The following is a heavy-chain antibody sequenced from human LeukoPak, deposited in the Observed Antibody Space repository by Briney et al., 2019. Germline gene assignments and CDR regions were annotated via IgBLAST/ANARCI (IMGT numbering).Heavy chain of an antibody. D-gene: IGHD6-19*01. CDR2: ISGSGGST. CDR1: GFTFTHHA. J-gene: IGHJ4*02. V-gene: IGHV3-23*01. CDR3: AKTGSAVAGPLDY. Sequence: GGSLRLSCAASGFTFTHHAMSWVRQAPGKGLEWVSAISGSGGSTYYADSVKGRFTISRDNSKNTLYLQMNSLRAEATAVYYCAKTGSAVAGPLDYWGQGTLVTVSS.